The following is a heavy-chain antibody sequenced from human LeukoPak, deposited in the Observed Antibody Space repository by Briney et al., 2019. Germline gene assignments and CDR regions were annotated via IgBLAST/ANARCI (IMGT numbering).Heavy chain of an antibody. J-gene: IGHJ5*02. Sequence: GGSLRLSCAASGLTVSSNYMSWVRQAPGKGLEWVSIIFSDGTTYYADSVKGRFTISRDNSKTTLYLQMNSLRAEDTALYYCAKTYYYGFDPWGQGTLVTVSS. CDR1: GLTVSSNY. V-gene: IGHV3-53*01. D-gene: IGHD3-10*01. CDR2: IFSDGTT. CDR3: AKTYYYGFDP.